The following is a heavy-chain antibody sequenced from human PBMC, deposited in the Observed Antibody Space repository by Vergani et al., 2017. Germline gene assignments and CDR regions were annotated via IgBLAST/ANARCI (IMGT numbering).Heavy chain of an antibody. D-gene: IGHD3-22*01. CDR3: ARLSYDTTPYLQRGYDC. CDR1: GFTFSACP. Sequence: EVQLLQSGGGVIQPGGSVRLSCAASGFTFSACPMTWVRQAPGKGLEWVSAISARYPSTYYADSVKGRFTISRDNSKNMLYLQMNSLRAEDTAVYYCARLSYDTTPYLQRGYDCWGQGTLVSGSS. J-gene: IGHJ4*02. V-gene: IGHV3-23*01. CDR2: ISARYPST.